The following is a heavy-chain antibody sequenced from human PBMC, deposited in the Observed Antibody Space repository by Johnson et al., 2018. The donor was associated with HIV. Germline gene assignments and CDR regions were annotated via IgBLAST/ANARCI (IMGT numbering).Heavy chain of an antibody. J-gene: IGHJ3*02. CDR3: ATFGGGSFHAFDI. Sequence: MLLVESGGGLVQPGGSLRLSCAASGFTFSSYWMGWVRQAPGKGLEWVANIKHDGSEKYYVDSLKGRFTISRDNAKNSLYLQMNSLRAEDTAVYYCATFGGGSFHAFDIWGQGTMVTVSS. CDR1: GFTFSSYW. D-gene: IGHD1-26*01. V-gene: IGHV3-7*05. CDR2: IKHDGSEK.